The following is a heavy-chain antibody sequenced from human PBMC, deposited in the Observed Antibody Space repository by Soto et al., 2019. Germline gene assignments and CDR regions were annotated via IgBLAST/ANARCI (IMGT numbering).Heavy chain of an antibody. CDR3: ARSKGLCGGDYFAAPPRARSIFDP. CDR1: GGSFSGYY. Sequence: PSETLSLTCAVYGGSFSGYYWSWIRQPPGKGLEWIGEINHSGSTNYNPSLKSRVTISVDTSKNQFSLKLSSVTAADTAVYYCARSKGLCGGDYFAAPPRARSIFDPWGQGTLVTVSS. V-gene: IGHV4-34*01. J-gene: IGHJ5*02. CDR2: INHSGST. D-gene: IGHD4-17*01.